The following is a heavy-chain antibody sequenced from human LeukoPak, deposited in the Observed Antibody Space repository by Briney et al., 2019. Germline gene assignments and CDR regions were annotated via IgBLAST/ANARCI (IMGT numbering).Heavy chain of an antibody. CDR2: FYSSVST. CDR3: VREKLYTSSWGFQH. CDR1: GGSISSYY. D-gene: IGHD6-13*01. V-gene: IGHV4-4*07. Sequence: PSETLSLTCTVSGGSISSYYWSWIRQPAGKGLEWIGRFYSSVSTTYNPSLKSRVTMSVDTSNNLFFLNLTSVTAADTAVYFCVREKLYTSSWGFQHWGQGTLVSASS. J-gene: IGHJ1*01.